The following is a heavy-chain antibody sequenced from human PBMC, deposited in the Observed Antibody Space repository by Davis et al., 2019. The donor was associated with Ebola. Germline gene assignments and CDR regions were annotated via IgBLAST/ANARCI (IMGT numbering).Heavy chain of an antibody. Sequence: GESLKISCGVSGFPFCAYFMDWVRLTPGTGLEWVGLSRNQENHYNTEYAASERGRFTISRDDSKKSMYLQMNSLRTDDSAVYYCVTEDWYRFDAWGQGTLVTVSS. CDR3: VTEDWYRFDA. CDR2: SRNQENHYNT. CDR1: GFPFCAYF. J-gene: IGHJ5*02. D-gene: IGHD3/OR15-3a*01. V-gene: IGHV3-72*01.